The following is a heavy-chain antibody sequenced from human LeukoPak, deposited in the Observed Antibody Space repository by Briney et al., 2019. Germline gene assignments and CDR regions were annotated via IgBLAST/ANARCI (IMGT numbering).Heavy chain of an antibody. CDR2: IYSGGST. CDR1: GFTVSSNY. V-gene: IGHV3-53*01. D-gene: IGHD3-22*01. CDR3: AKDEYDSSGYYFSGY. J-gene: IGHJ4*02. Sequence: GGSLRLSCAASGFTVSSNYMSWVRQAPGKGLEWVSVIYSGGSTYYADSVKGRFTISRDNSKNTLYLQMNSLRAEDTAVDYCAKDEYDSSGYYFSGYWGQGTLVTVSS.